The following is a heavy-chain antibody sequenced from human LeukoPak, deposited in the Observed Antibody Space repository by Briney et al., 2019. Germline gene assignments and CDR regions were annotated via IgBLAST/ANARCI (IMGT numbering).Heavy chain of an antibody. J-gene: IGHJ3*02. CDR2: IIPIFGTA. CDR1: GGTFSIYA. CDR3: ARDEGRGYSYGSGAFDI. Sequence: ASVTVSCKASGGTFSIYAISWVRQAPGQGLEWMGGIIPIFGTANYAQKFQGRVTITADESTSTAYMELSSLRSEDTAVYYCARDEGRGYSYGSGAFDIWGQGTMVIVSS. D-gene: IGHD5-18*01. V-gene: IGHV1-69*01.